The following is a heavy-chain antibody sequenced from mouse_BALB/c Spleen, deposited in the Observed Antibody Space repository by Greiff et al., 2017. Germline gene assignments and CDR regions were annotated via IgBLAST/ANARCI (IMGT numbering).Heavy chain of an antibody. J-gene: IGHJ2*01. D-gene: IGHD1-1*01. CDR1: GYSITSGYY. CDR3: ARDEVTTVVGGFDY. CDR2: ISYDGSN. Sequence: EVQLVESGPGLVKPSQSLSLTCSVTGYSITSGYYWNWIRQFPGNKLEWMGYISYDGSNNYNPSLKNRISITRDTSKNQFFLKLNSVTTEDTATYYCARDEVTTVVGGFDYWGQGTTLTVSS. V-gene: IGHV3-6*02.